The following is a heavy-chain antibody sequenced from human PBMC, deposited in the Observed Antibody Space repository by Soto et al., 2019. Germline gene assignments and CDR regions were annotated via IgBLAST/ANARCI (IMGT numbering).Heavy chain of an antibody. CDR1: GGSFSGYY. CDR3: ARGPEYYYGGSGYVDY. J-gene: IGHJ4*02. CDR2: INHGGST. Sequence: SETLSLTCAVYGGSFSGYYWSWIRRPPGKGPEWIGEINHGGSTSYNPSLKSRVTISLDTSKNQFSLKLSSVTAADTSVYYCARGPEYYYGGSGYVDYWGQGTLVTVSS. V-gene: IGHV4-34*01. D-gene: IGHD3-22*01.